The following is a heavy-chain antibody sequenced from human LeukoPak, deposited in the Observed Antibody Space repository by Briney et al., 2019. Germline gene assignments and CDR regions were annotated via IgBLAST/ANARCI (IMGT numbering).Heavy chain of an antibody. CDR1: GGSISNSFYY. CDR2: IHQSGST. V-gene: IGHV4-39*07. D-gene: IGHD3-10*01. J-gene: IGHJ4*02. CDR3: ARDGGGFDY. Sequence: SETLSLTCTVSGGSISNSFYYWGWIRQPPGKGLEWIGSIHQSGSTFYNPSLKSRVTISVDTSKNQFSLKLSSVTAADTAVYYCARDGGGFDYWGQGTLVTVSS.